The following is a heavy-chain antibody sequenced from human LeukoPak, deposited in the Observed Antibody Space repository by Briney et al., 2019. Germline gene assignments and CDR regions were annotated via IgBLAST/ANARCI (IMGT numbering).Heavy chain of an antibody. Sequence: ASVKVSCKASGYTLTSYDINWVRQATGQGLEWMEWMNPNSGKTGYAQKFQGRITITRNTSISTAYMELTSLRSEDTAIYYCARETPSRYFDYWGQGTLVTVSS. J-gene: IGHJ4*02. CDR3: ARETPSRYFDY. CDR1: GYTLTSYD. CDR2: MNPNSGKT. D-gene: IGHD4-23*01. V-gene: IGHV1-8*01.